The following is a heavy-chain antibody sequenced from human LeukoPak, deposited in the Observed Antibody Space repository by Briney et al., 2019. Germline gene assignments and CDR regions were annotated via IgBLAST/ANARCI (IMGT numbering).Heavy chain of an antibody. V-gene: IGHV3-23*01. CDR3: AKYRGYGDSYDS. D-gene: IGHD5-12*01. Sequence: GGSLRLSCAASGFTFSSYAMSWVRQAPGKGLEWVSSIGGSGGRTYYADSVKGRFTISRDTSKNTLYLQMNSLRAEDAAVYYCAKYRGYGDSYDSWGQGTLVTVSS. CDR1: GFTFSSYA. J-gene: IGHJ4*02. CDR2: IGGSGGRT.